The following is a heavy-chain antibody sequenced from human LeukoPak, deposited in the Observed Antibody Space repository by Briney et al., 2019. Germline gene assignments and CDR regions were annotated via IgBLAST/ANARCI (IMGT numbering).Heavy chain of an antibody. V-gene: IGHV3-7*01. CDR1: GFTFSSYW. CDR2: IKQDGTEK. CDR3: ARAPPYGSGSSNYFDY. D-gene: IGHD3-10*01. J-gene: IGHJ4*02. Sequence: GGSLRLSCAASGFTFSSYWMAWVRQAPGKGLEWVANIKQDGTEKYYVDSLKGRFTISRDNAKNSLFLQMNSLRAKDTAVYYCARAPPYGSGSSNYFDYWGQGTLVTVSS.